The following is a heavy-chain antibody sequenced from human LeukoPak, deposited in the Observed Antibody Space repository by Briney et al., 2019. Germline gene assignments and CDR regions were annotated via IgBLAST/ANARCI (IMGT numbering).Heavy chain of an antibody. CDR2: IYYSGST. D-gene: IGHD6-19*01. Sequence: PSETLSLTCTVSGGSISSYYWSWIRQPPGKGLEWIGYIYYSGSTNYNPSLKSRVTISVDTSKNQFSLKLSSVTAADTAVYYCVLIAVAGTNFDYWGQGTLVTVSS. CDR1: GGSISSYY. J-gene: IGHJ4*02. V-gene: IGHV4-59*01. CDR3: VLIAVAGTNFDY.